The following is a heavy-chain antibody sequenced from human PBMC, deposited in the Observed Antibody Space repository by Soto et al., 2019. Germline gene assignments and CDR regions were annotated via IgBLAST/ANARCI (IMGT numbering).Heavy chain of an antibody. CDR2: INSDGTTT. Sequence: EVQLVESGGGLDQPGGSLRLSCAASGFTFNNFWMYWVRQTPEKGLVWVSGINSDGTTTIYADSVKGRLTISRDNAKNTLYLQMNSLTVEDTAIYYCVRDIRWGQGNLVTVSS. CDR3: VRDIR. V-gene: IGHV3-74*01. CDR1: GFTFNNFW. J-gene: IGHJ4*02.